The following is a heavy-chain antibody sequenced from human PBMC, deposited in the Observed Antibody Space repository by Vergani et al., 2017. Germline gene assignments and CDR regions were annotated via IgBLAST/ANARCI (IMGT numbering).Heavy chain of an antibody. J-gene: IGHJ6*03. CDR1: GFTFSSYA. CDR3: AKDSAPYCSSTSCQPKYYYYMDV. D-gene: IGHD2-2*01. Sequence: QVQLVESGGGVVQPGRSLRLSCAASGFTFSSYAMHWVRQAPGKGLEWVAVISYDGSNKYYADSVKGRFTISRDNSKNTLYLQMNSLRAEDTAVYYCAKDSAPYCSSTSCQPKYYYYMDVWGKGTTVTVSS. CDR2: ISYDGSNK. V-gene: IGHV3-30-3*01.